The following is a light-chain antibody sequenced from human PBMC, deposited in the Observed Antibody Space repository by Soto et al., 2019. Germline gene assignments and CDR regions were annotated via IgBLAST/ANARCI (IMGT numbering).Light chain of an antibody. Sequence: QSVLTQPASVCGSPGQSITISCTGTSSDVGSYNLVSWYQQHPGKAPKLMIYEGSKRPSGVSNRFSGSKSGNTASLTISGLQAEDEADYYCCSYAGSSTYVFGTGTKAPS. CDR2: EGS. J-gene: IGLJ1*01. CDR1: SSDVGSYNL. CDR3: CSYAGSSTYV. V-gene: IGLV2-23*01.